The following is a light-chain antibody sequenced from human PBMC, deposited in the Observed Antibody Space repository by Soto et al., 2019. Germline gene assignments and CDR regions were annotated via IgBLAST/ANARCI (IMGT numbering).Light chain of an antibody. CDR2: DAS. V-gene: IGKV3-15*01. CDR1: QNIRSS. Sequence: EVAMTQSPASLSSSPGARATPSCEASQNIRSSLAWYQQRPGQAPRLLLYDASTRATGIPPSFSGGGSGTEFTAPISSLQSEDFAIYYCQQYDIWPPYTFGQGTKVEIK. J-gene: IGKJ2*01. CDR3: QQYDIWPPYT.